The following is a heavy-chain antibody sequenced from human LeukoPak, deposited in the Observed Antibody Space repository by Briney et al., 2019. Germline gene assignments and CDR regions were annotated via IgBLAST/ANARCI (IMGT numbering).Heavy chain of an antibody. D-gene: IGHD3-10*01. V-gene: IGHV4-59*01. J-gene: IGHJ6*02. CDR1: GGSISSYY. CDR3: ARTLLLWFGELLLYYGMDV. Sequence: SETPSLTCTVSGGSISSYYWSWIRQPPGKGLEWIGYIYYIGSTNYNPSLKSRVTISVDTSKNQFSLKLSSVTAADTAVYYCARTLLLWFGELLLYYGMDVWGQGTTVTVSS. CDR2: IYYIGST.